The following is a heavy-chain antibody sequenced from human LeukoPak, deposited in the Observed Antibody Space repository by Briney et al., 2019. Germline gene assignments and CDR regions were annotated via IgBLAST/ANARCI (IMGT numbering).Heavy chain of an antibody. CDR3: ARDRGIFDY. J-gene: IGHJ4*02. CDR1: GGSFSGYY. CDR2: IYYSGST. V-gene: IGHV4-34*01. Sequence: SETLSLTCAVYGGSFSGYYWSWIRQPPGKGLEWIGSIYYSGSTYYNPSLKSRVTISVDTSKNQFSLKLSSVTAADTAVYYCARDRGIFDYWGQGTLVTVSS. D-gene: IGHD3-10*01.